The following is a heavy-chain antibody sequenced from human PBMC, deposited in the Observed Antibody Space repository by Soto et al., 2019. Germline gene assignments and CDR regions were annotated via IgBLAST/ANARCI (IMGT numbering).Heavy chain of an antibody. CDR2: ISGSGGST. Sequence: EVHLLESGGGLVQPGGSLRLSCAASGFTFSSYAMNWVRQAPGKGLEWVSSISGSGGSTYYADSVKGRFTISRDNSENTLLLQMNSLRAEDTAVYYCAKVAGSYGGNTGHCDYWGQGTLVTASS. D-gene: IGHD4-17*01. CDR1: GFTFSSYA. V-gene: IGHV3-23*01. J-gene: IGHJ4*02. CDR3: AKVAGSYGGNTGHCDY.